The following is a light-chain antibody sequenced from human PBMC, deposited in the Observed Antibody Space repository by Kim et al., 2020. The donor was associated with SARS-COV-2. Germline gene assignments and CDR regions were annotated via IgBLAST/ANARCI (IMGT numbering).Light chain of an antibody. Sequence: VSPGQTASITCSGDKLGDKYASWYQQKPGQSPGVVIFRDNRRPSGIPERFSGSNSGNTATLTISGTQAMDEADYYCQAWDSSIYVFGTGTKVTVL. CDR1: KLGDKY. V-gene: IGLV3-1*01. CDR2: RDN. CDR3: QAWDSSIYV. J-gene: IGLJ1*01.